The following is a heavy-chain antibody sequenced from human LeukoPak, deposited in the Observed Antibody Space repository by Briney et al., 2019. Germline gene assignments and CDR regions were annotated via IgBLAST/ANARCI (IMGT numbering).Heavy chain of an antibody. D-gene: IGHD6-19*01. Sequence: GGSLSLSCAASGFTFSSYVMSWVSQAPGKGLEWVSTISTSGGGTYYADSVKGRFTISRDNSKSTLYLQMNSLRAEDTAVYYCAKARSGWAWFGPWGQGTLVTVSS. V-gene: IGHV3-23*01. CDR2: ISTSGGGT. J-gene: IGHJ5*02. CDR3: AKARSGWAWFGP. CDR1: GFTFSSYV.